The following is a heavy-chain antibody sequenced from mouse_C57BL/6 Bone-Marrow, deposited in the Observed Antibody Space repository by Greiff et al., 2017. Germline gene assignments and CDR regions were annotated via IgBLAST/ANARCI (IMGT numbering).Heavy chain of an antibody. D-gene: IGHD2-1*01. CDR2: ISDGGSYT. V-gene: IGHV5-4*03. CDR1: GFTFSSYA. Sequence: EVKLMESGGGLVKPGGSLKLSCAASGFTFSSYAMSWVHQTPEKRLEWVATISDGGSYTYYPDNVKGRFTISRDNAKNNLYLQMSHLKSEDTAMYYCARGGNYVDYAMDYWGQGTSVTVSS. CDR3: ARGGNYVDYAMDY. J-gene: IGHJ4*01.